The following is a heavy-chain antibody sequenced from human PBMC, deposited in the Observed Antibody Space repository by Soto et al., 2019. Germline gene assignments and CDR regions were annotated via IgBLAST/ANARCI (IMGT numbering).Heavy chain of an antibody. D-gene: IGHD1-1*01. V-gene: IGHV3-23*01. J-gene: IGHJ4*02. CDR1: GFTFSSYA. CDR2: ISGSGGGT. CDR3: AKFGMATTKRSPPYYIDY. Sequence: LRLSCAASGFTFSSYAMSWVRQAPGKGLEWVSSISGSGGGTYYADSVKGRFTFSRDNSKNTLYLQMNSLRAEDTAVYYCAKFGMATTKRSPPYYIDYWGQGALVTVSS.